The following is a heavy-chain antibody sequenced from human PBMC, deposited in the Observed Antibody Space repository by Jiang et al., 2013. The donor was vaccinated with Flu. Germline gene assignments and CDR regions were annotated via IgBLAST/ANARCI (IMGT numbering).Heavy chain of an antibody. Sequence: GAEVKKPGASVKVSCKASGYTFTSYYMHWVRQAPGQGLEWMGIINPSGGSTSYAQKFQGRVTMTRDTSTSTVYMELSSLRSEDTAVYYCAREALVIQLWLRAYFDYWGQGTLVTVSS. D-gene: IGHD5-18*01. CDR3: AREALVIQLWLRAYFDY. J-gene: IGHJ4*02. CDR1: GYTFTSYY. CDR2: INPSGGST. V-gene: IGHV1-46*03.